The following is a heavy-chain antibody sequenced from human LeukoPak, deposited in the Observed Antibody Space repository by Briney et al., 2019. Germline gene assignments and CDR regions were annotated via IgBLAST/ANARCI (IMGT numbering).Heavy chain of an antibody. J-gene: IGHJ5*02. Sequence: SETLSLTCAVYGGSFSGYYWSWIRQPPGKGLEWIGEINHSGSTNYNPSLKSRVTISVDTFKNQFSLKLSSVTAADTAVYYCARLGGSFDPWGQGTLVTVSS. CDR3: ARLGGSFDP. CDR1: GGSFSGYY. CDR2: INHSGST. V-gene: IGHV4-34*01. D-gene: IGHD1-26*01.